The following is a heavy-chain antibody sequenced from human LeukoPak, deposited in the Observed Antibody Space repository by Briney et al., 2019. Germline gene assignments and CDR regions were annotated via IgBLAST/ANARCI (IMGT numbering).Heavy chain of an antibody. CDR2: INNSGST. J-gene: IGHJ4*02. CDR1: GGSFSGYY. CDR3: ARDHNWNFDY. V-gene: IGHV4-34*01. Sequence: SETLSLTCVVSGGSFSGYYWSWIRQPPGKGLEWIGEINNSGSTNYNPSLKSRVTISVDTSKNQFSLKVSSVTAEDTAVYYCARDHNWNFDYWGQGTLVTVSS. D-gene: IGHD1-20*01.